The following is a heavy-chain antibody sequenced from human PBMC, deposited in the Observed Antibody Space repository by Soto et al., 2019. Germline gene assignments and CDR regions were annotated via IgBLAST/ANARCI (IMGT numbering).Heavy chain of an antibody. D-gene: IGHD3-3*01. CDR3: TSHVLRFLEWSPYFDY. Sequence: PGGSLRLSCAASGFTFSNAWMSWVRQAPGKGLEWVGRIKGKTDGGTTDYAAPVKGRFTISRDDSKNTLYLQMNSLKTEDTAVYYCTSHVLRFLEWSPYFDYWGQGTLVTVSS. V-gene: IGHV3-15*01. J-gene: IGHJ4*02. CDR1: GFTFSNAW. CDR2: IKGKTDGGTT.